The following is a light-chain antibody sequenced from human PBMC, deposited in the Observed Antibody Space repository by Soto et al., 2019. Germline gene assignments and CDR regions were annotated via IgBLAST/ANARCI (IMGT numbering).Light chain of an antibody. J-gene: IGKJ5*01. V-gene: IGKV3-15*01. CDR2: GAS. CDR1: QSVRNN. Sequence: EIVMTQSPATLSVSPGERATLSCWASQSVRNNLAWYQQKPGQAPRLLIYGASIRATGIPARLSGSGSGTEFTLTISSLQSEDFAVYYCQQYNNWPSITFGQGTRLEIK. CDR3: QQYNNWPSIT.